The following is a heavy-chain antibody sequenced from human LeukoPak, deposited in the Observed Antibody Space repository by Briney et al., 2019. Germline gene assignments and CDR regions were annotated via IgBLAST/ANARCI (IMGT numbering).Heavy chain of an antibody. CDR3: ARAFSSGWYPYSIGGLWFDY. J-gene: IGHJ4*02. CDR2: IYYTGST. D-gene: IGHD6-19*01. CDR1: GGSISSYY. V-gene: IGHV4-59*01. Sequence: SEPLSLTCTVSGGSISSYYWSWIRQPPGKGLEWIGYIYYTGSTNYNPSLESRVTISVDTSKNQFSLKLSSVTAADTAVYYCARAFSSGWYPYSIGGLWFDYWGQGTLVTVSS.